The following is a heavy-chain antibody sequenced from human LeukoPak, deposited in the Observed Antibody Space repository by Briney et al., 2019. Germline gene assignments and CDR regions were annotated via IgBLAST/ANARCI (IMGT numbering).Heavy chain of an antibody. V-gene: IGHV4-4*02. J-gene: IGHJ4*02. Sequence: SSETLSLTCAVSGGSISSSNWWSWVRQPPGKGLEWIGEIYHSGSTNYNPSLKSRVTISVDKPKNQFSLKLSSVTAADTAVYYCARVRSVAGTYYFDYWGQGTLVTVSS. CDR2: IYHSGST. CDR1: GGSISSSNW. CDR3: ARVRSVAGTYYFDY. D-gene: IGHD6-19*01.